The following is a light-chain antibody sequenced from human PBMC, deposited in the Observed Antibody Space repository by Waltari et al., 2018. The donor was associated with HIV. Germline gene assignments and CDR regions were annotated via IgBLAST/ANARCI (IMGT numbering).Light chain of an antibody. CDR2: QDS. CDR1: QLGDQF. Sequence: SYELTQPPSVSVSPGQTASITCSGAQLGDQFVCWYQQRPGQPPVLVMYQDSKRPSGIPERFSGSNSGNTATLTITGTQSMDEADYYCQAWDRSVVFGGGTKLTVL. V-gene: IGLV3-1*01. J-gene: IGLJ2*01. CDR3: QAWDRSVV.